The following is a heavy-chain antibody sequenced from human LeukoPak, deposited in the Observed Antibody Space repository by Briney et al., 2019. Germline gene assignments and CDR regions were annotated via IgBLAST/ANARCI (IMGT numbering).Heavy chain of an antibody. D-gene: IGHD2-21*02. CDR2: ISSRSRYI. CDR3: ARDWVTY. J-gene: IGHJ4*02. CDR1: GFPLRSYT. V-gene: IGHV3-21*01. Sequence: GGSLRLSCVVSGFPLRSYTRNWGRQAPGKGLEWVSSISSRSRYIYYADSVKGRFTISRDNAKISLDQQMNSLRVENTGLYYCARDWVTYWGQGTLVTVSS.